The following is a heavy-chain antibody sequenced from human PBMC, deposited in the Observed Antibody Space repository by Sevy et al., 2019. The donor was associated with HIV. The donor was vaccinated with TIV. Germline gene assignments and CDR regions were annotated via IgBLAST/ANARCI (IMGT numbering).Heavy chain of an antibody. Sequence: SETLSLTCTVSGDSITNGDYYWTWIRQHPGKGLEWIGYIYYTGSTYYNPSLESRLTMSIDTSKNQFSLRLTSVTAADTAIYYCARGDTVLPTGGFDRWGRGTLVTVSS. V-gene: IGHV4-31*03. CDR1: GDSITNGDYY. CDR3: ARGDTVLPTGGFDR. J-gene: IGHJ2*01. CDR2: IYYTGST. D-gene: IGHD2-8*02.